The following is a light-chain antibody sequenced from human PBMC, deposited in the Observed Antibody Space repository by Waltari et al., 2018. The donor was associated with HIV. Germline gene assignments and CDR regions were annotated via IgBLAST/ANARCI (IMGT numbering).Light chain of an antibody. CDR2: SND. V-gene: IGLV1-44*01. CDR3: ATWDDSLNGWV. Sequence: QSVLTQPPSASGTPGQRVTISCSGSSSNIGSNTVSWYQQVPGTAPKVFIYSNDDPPAGVPGRFAGSKSGTSASLAISGLQSDDEADYYCATWDDSLNGWVFGGGTKVTVL. J-gene: IGLJ3*02. CDR1: SSNIGSNT.